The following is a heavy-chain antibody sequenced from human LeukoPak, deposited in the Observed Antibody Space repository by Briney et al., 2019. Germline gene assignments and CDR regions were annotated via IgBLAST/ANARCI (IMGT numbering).Heavy chain of an antibody. V-gene: IGHV3-23*01. J-gene: IGHJ1*01. Sequence: PGGSLRLSCAASGFSFNTYAMSWVRQAPGKGLEWVSAISNTGGSTYYADSVKGRFTISRDKSKNILSLQMNSLRAEDTAVYYCAQQVGYCSSGSCYFTYWGQGTLVTVSS. CDR3: AQQVGYCSSGSCYFTY. CDR2: ISNTGGST. D-gene: IGHD2-15*01. CDR1: GFSFNTYA.